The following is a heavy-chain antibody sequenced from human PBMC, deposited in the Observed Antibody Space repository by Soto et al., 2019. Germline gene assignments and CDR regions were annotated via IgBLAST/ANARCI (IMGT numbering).Heavy chain of an antibody. CDR1: GGSISSNSYY. J-gene: IGHJ6*02. Sequence: QLQLQESGPGLVKPSETLSLTCTVSGGSISSNSYYWAWIRQPPGKGLEWIGNIYYSGTTYYNPSLNSRVTKSEDTSKNQFSLKVSSATAADTAVYYCERQKGGYYSCVDVWGQGTTVTVSS. D-gene: IGHD2-2*01. CDR2: IYYSGTT. CDR3: ERQKGGYYSCVDV. V-gene: IGHV4-39*01.